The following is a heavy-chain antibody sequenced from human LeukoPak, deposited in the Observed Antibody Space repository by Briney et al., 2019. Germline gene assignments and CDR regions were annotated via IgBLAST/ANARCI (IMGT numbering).Heavy chain of an antibody. V-gene: IGHV4-4*07. J-gene: IGHJ3*02. Sequence: SETLSLTCTVSGGSISSDFWTWIRQPAGKGLEWIGRIYSSGSTNYNPSLKSRVTISVDPSKNQFSLKLSSVTAADTAVYYCARDLLHRGYAFDIWGQGSMVTVSS. CDR2: IYSSGST. D-gene: IGHD5-12*01. CDR3: ARDLLHRGYAFDI. CDR1: GGSISSDF.